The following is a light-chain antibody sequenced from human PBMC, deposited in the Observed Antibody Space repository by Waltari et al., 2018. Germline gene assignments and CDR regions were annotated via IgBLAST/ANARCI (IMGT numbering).Light chain of an antibody. CDR1: SSDVGCYNY. CDR2: DVS. V-gene: IGLV2-14*03. Sequence: QSALTQPASVSGSPGQSITISCTGTSSDVGCYNYVSWYQQHPGKAPKLIIFDVSNRPSGVSSRFSGSKSGNTASLTISGLQAQDEADYYCSSYISSDTLELFGGGTSLTVL. CDR3: SSYISSDTLEL. J-gene: IGLJ2*01.